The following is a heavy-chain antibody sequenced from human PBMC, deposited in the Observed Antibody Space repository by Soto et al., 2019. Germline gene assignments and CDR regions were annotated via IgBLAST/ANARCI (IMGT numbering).Heavy chain of an antibody. J-gene: IGHJ4*02. CDR3: AKGGGSCCFDC. D-gene: IGHD2-15*01. Sequence: GSLRLSCAASGFTFSNYAMSWVRQAPGKGPEWVSAISGSGESTFYGDSVKGRFTVSRDNSKNTLYLQMNSLGVEDTAEYYCAKGGGSCCFDCWGQGTLVTVSS. CDR1: GFTFSNYA. CDR2: ISGSGEST. V-gene: IGHV3-23*01.